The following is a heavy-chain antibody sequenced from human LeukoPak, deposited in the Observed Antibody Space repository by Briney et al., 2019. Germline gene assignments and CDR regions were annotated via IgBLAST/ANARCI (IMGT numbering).Heavy chain of an antibody. V-gene: IGHV3-11*01. CDR3: ARGPATVGLDY. J-gene: IGHJ4*02. CDR1: GFTFSDYY. CDR2: ISSSGSTI. D-gene: IGHD4-23*01. Sequence: PGGSLRPSCVPPGFTFSDYYMRWIRQAPGKGLEWVSYISSSGSTIYYADSVKGRFTIYRDNAKNSLYLQMNSLRAEDTAVYYCARGPATVGLDYWGRGTLVTVSS.